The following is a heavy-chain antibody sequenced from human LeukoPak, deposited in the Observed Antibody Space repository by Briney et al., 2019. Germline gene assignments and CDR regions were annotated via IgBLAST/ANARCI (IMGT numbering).Heavy chain of an antibody. V-gene: IGHV3-20*04. Sequence: PGGSLRLSCAASGFTFDDYGMSWVRQAPGKGLEWVSVIKWNGGSTGYADSVKGRFTISRDNAKNSLYLQMNSLRDEDTALYYCARDLGGSYDYVWGSFDYWGQGTLVTVPS. CDR2: IKWNGGST. D-gene: IGHD3-16*01. J-gene: IGHJ4*02. CDR1: GFTFDDYG. CDR3: ARDLGGSYDYVWGSFDY.